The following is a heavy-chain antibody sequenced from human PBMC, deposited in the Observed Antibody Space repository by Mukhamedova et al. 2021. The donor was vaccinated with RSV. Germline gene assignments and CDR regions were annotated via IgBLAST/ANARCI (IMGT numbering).Heavy chain of an antibody. V-gene: IGHV1-69*04. CDR3: ARDPLYSGSFYYYYAMAV. J-gene: IGHJ6*02. CDR2: IIPIIGIA. D-gene: IGHD1-26*01. Sequence: GLEWLGRIIPIIGIANYAQSFQGRVTITADNSTSTAYMELSSLRSKDTALYYSARDPLYSGSFYYYYAMAVWRQGTTVTGSS.